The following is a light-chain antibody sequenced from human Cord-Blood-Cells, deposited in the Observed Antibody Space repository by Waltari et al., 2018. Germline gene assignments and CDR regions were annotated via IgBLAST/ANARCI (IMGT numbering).Light chain of an antibody. Sequence: QSVLTQPPSASGTPGQRVTTPCSGRSSTIGSNTVNWYQQPPGTAPNLLIYSNNQRPSGVPDRFSGSKSGTSASLAISGLQSEDEADYYCAAWDDSLNGPVFGGGTKLTVL. CDR2: SNN. CDR3: AAWDDSLNGPV. CDR1: SSTIGSNT. V-gene: IGLV1-44*01. J-gene: IGLJ3*02.